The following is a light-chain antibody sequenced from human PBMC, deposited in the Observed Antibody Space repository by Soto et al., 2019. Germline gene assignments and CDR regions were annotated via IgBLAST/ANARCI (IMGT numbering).Light chain of an antibody. Sequence: QSALTQPASVSGSPGQSITISCTGTSSDVGGYNYVSWYQQYPGKAPKVMIFDVSNRPSGVSDRFSGSKSGNTAFLTISGLQAEDEADYYCSSYISSSTRLFGGGTKVTVL. J-gene: IGLJ3*02. CDR2: DVS. CDR1: SSDVGGYNY. CDR3: SSYISSSTRL. V-gene: IGLV2-14*01.